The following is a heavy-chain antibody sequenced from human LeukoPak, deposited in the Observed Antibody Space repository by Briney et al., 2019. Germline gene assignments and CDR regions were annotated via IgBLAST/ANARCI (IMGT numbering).Heavy chain of an antibody. CDR3: ARPYYYDSSGYYCNY. V-gene: IGHV1-2*02. J-gene: IGHJ4*02. Sequence: GASVKVSCKASGYTFTGYYMHWVRQAPGQGLEWMGWINPNSGGTNYAQKFQGRVTMTRDTSISTAYMELSRLRSDDTAVYYCARPYYYDSSGYYCNYWGQGTLVTVSS. D-gene: IGHD3-22*01. CDR2: INPNSGGT. CDR1: GYTFTGYY.